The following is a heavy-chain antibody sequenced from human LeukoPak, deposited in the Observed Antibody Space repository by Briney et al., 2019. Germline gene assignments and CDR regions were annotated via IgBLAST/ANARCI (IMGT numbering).Heavy chain of an antibody. CDR2: INYSGST. V-gene: IGHV4-31*03. CDR3: ARSYDSGNYDY. CDR1: GGSISSGNYF. Sequence: SETLSLTCTVSGGSISSGNYFWNWIRQHPGKGLEWIGCINYSGSTYYNPSLKSRVTISVDTSKSQFSLKLSSVTAADMAVYYCARSYDSGNYDYWGQGTLVTVSS. J-gene: IGHJ4*02. D-gene: IGHD3-10*01.